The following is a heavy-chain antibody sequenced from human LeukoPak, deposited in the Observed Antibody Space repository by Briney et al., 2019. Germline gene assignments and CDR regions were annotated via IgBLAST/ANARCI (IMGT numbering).Heavy chain of an antibody. J-gene: IGHJ4*02. CDR3: AKVKYSSGWYYFDY. CDR1: GFTISDYY. V-gene: IGHV3-11*04. D-gene: IGHD6-19*01. CDR2: ISSSGSTI. Sequence: GGSLRLSCAASGFTISDYYMSWIRQAPGKGLEWVSYISSSGSTIYYADSVKGRFTISRDNSKNTLYLQMNSLRAEDTAVYYCAKVKYSSGWYYFDYWGQGTLVTVSS.